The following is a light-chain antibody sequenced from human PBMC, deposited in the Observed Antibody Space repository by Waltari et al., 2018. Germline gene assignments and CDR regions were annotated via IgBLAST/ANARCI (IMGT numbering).Light chain of an antibody. CDR2: DVS. CDR1: SSAVGGYNY. Sequence: QSALTQPRSVYGSPGQSVTISCTGTSSAVGGYNYVSWYQQHPGKAPQLMIYDVSKRPSGVPDRFSGAKSGNPASLTISGLQAEDEADYYCCSYAGSPYVFGTGTKVTVL. J-gene: IGLJ1*01. V-gene: IGLV2-11*01. CDR3: CSYAGSPYV.